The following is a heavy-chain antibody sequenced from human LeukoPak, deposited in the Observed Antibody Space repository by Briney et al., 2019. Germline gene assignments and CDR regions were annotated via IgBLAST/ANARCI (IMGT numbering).Heavy chain of an antibody. V-gene: IGHV3-33*01. J-gene: IGHJ4*02. CDR3: ARDSASSGDLAFDS. Sequence: PGTSLRLSCAASGFTFSSYGMPWVRQAPGKGLEWVAVIWYDGSEKYYADSVKGRFTIARDNSKNTLYLQMDSLRAEDTAVYYCARDSASSGDLAFDSWGQGTLVTVSS. CDR1: GFTFSSYG. CDR2: IWYDGSEK. D-gene: IGHD3-10*01.